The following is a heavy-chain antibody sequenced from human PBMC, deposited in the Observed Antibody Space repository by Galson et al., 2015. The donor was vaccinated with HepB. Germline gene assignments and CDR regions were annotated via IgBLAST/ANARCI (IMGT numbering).Heavy chain of an antibody. D-gene: IGHD2-2*01. CDR3: ARDQYCSSTSCYDYYGMDV. CDR2: ISSSSSTI. Sequence: SLRLSCAASGFTFSSYSMNWVRQAPGKRLEWVSYISSSSSTIYYADSVKGRFTISRDNAKNSLYLQMNSLRAEDTAVYYCARDQYCSSTSCYDYYGMDVWGQGTTVTVSS. V-gene: IGHV3-48*01. J-gene: IGHJ6*02. CDR1: GFTFSSYS.